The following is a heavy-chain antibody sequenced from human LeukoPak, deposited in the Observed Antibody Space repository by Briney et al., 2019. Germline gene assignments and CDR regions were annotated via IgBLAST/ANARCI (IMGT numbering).Heavy chain of an antibody. CDR1: GFTFSSYS. D-gene: IGHD3-10*02. V-gene: IGHV3-21*01. CDR3: AELGITMIGGV. Sequence: GGSLRLSCAASGFTFSSYSMNWVRQAPGKGLEWVSSISSSSSYIYYADSVKGRFTISRDNAKNSLYLQMDSLRAEDTAVYYCAELGITMIGGVWGKGTTVTISS. J-gene: IGHJ6*04. CDR2: ISSSSSYI.